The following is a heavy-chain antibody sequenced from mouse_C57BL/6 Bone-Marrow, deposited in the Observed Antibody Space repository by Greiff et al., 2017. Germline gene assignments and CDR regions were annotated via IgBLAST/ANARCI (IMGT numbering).Heavy chain of an antibody. J-gene: IGHJ3*01. D-gene: IGHD2-10*02. CDR1: GYSITSGYY. CDR3: ARETVWSLFAY. CDR2: ISYDGSN. V-gene: IGHV3-6*01. Sequence: EVQLVESGPGLVKPSQSLSLTCSVTGYSITSGYYWNWIRQFPGNKLEWMGYISYDGSNNYNPSLNNRVSITLDTSENQFFLKLSSVTTEDTAAYYCARETVWSLFAYWGQGTLVTVSA.